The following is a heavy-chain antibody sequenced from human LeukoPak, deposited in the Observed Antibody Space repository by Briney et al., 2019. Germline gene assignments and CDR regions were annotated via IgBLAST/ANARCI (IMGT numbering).Heavy chain of an antibody. CDR3: ARGPGTLRLSP. CDR1: GGSFTNYY. D-gene: IGHD1-7*01. V-gene: IGHV4-34*01. J-gene: IGHJ5*02. Sequence: SETLSLTCNVSGGSFTNYYWSWIRQTPEKGLEWIGQINHSGDTSYNPSLRSRMTLSVDRSKNQFSLKVTSVTAADTGVYYCARGPGTLRLSPWGQGTLVTVSS. CDR2: INHSGDT.